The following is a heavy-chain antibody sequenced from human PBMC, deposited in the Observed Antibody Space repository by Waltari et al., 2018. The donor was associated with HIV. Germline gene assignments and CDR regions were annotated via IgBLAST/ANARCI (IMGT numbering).Heavy chain of an antibody. CDR3: AKDSAGATSYYYYVMDV. CDR2: ISFDGSNK. CDR1: GFIFNNFG. V-gene: IGHV3-30*18. J-gene: IGHJ6*02. D-gene: IGHD3-10*01. Sequence: QVQLVESGGGVVQPGRSLRLSCAASGFIFNNFGMHGVRQAPGKGLEWVAVISFDGSNKYYADSVKGRFTVSRDKSKNTLFLQMNSLRAEDTALYYCAKDSAGATSYYYYVMDVWGQGTTVTVSS.